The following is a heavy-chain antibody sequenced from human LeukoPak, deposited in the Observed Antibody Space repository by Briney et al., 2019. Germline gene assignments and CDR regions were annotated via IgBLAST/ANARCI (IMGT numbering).Heavy chain of an antibody. CDR1: GFTFSDYY. J-gene: IGHJ4*02. V-gene: IGHV3-30-3*01. Sequence: GGSLRLSCAASGFTFSDYYMSWIRQAPGKGLEWVAVISYDGSNKYYADSVKGRFTISRDNAKNSLYLQMNSLRAEDTAVYYCARAAEDDSGSYYGKYGLDYWGQGTLVTVSS. CDR3: ARAAEDDSGSYYGKYGLDY. D-gene: IGHD1-26*01. CDR2: ISYDGSNK.